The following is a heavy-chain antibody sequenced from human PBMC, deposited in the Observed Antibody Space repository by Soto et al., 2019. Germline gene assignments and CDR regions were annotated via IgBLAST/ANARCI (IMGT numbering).Heavy chain of an antibody. V-gene: IGHV3-7*01. D-gene: IGHD3-10*01. J-gene: IGHJ6*02. CDR1: GFTFSSYW. CDR2: IKQDGSEK. CDR3: ASNARYGSGNHNDYYYGMDV. Sequence: EVQLVESGGGLVQPGGSLRLSCAASGFTFSSYWMSWVRQAPGKGLEWVANIKQDGSEKYYVDSVKGRFTISRDNAKNSLYLQMNSLRAEDTAVYYCASNARYGSGNHNDYYYGMDVWGQGTTVTVSS.